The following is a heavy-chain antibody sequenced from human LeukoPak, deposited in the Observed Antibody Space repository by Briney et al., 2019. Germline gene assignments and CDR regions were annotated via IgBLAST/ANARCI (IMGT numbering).Heavy chain of an antibody. Sequence: SETLSLTCTVSGVSISRDYWSWIRQPPGKGLEWIGYIYYSGSTNYNPSLESRVSISVDTSKNQFSLKLTSVTAADTAVYYCATEFHSSGWNGDGVDVWGQGITVTVSS. CDR1: GVSISRDY. V-gene: IGHV4-59*01. D-gene: IGHD6-19*01. CDR2: IYYSGST. J-gene: IGHJ6*02. CDR3: ATEFHSSGWNGDGVDV.